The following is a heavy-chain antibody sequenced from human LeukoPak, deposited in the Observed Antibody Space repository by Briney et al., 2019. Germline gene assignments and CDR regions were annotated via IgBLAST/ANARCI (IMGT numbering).Heavy chain of an antibody. CDR2: INHSGIN. CDR1: GGSFSGYS. J-gene: IGHJ6*02. D-gene: IGHD2-21*01. CDR3: AEKKVDVVGNQYYYYYGLDV. V-gene: IGHV4-34*01. Sequence: SETLSLTCAFYGGSFSGYSLTWIRQPPGKGLEWIGEINHSGINHFNPSLKSRVTISADTSKKQVFLNLSAVTAADTAVYYCAEKKVDVVGNQYYYYYGLDVWGQGTTVTVSS.